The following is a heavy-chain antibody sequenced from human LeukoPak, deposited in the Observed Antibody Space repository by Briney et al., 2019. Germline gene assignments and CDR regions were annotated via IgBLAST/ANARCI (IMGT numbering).Heavy chain of an antibody. Sequence: GSXRLSCVASGFTFSSYAMSWVRQVPGKGLVWVSRIDTDGSSTIYADSVKGRFTISRDNAKNTLYLQMNSLRAEDTAVYYCTRGYVGIDYWGQGTLVTVSS. CDR3: TRGYVGIDY. CDR2: IDTDGSST. D-gene: IGHD5-12*01. CDR1: GFTFSSYA. V-gene: IGHV3-74*01. J-gene: IGHJ4*02.